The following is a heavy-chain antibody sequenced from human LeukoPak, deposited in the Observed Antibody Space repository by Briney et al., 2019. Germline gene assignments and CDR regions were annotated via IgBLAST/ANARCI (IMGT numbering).Heavy chain of an antibody. CDR1: GGSISSYY. D-gene: IGHD6-13*01. CDR2: IYYSGST. J-gene: IGHJ4*02. V-gene: IGHV4-59*01. Sequence: SETLSLTCTVSGGSISSYYWNWIRQPPGKGLEWIGYIYYSGSTNYNPSLKSRVTISVDTSKNQFSLKLSSVTAADTAVYYCARESRSWYYFDYWGQGTLVTVSS. CDR3: ARESRSWYYFDY.